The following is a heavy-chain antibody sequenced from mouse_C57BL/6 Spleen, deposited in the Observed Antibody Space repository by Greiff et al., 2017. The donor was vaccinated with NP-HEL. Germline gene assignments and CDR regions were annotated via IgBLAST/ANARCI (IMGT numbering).Heavy chain of an antibody. V-gene: IGHV1-54*01. J-gene: IGHJ1*03. CDR1: GYAFTNYL. CDR2: INPGSGGT. CDR3: AREGNHWYFDV. Sequence: QVQLQQSGAELVRPGTSVKVSCKASGYAFTNYLIEWVKQRPGQGLEWIGVINPGSGGTNYNEKFKGKATLTADKASSTAYMQLSSLTSEDSAVYFCAREGNHWYFDVWGTGTTVTVSS.